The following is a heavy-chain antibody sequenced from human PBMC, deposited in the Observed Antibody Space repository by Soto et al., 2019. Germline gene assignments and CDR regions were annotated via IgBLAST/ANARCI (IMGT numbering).Heavy chain of an antibody. CDR3: AGCIAVAGDNWFDP. V-gene: IGHV1-69*13. J-gene: IGHJ5*02. CDR2: IIPIFGTA. CDR1: GGTFSSYA. Sequence: GASVKVSCKASGGTFSSYAISWVRQAPGQGLEWMGGIIPIFGTANYAQKFQGRVTITADESTSTAYMELSSLRSEDTAVYYCAGCIAVAGDNWFDPWGQGTLVTVSS. D-gene: IGHD6-19*01.